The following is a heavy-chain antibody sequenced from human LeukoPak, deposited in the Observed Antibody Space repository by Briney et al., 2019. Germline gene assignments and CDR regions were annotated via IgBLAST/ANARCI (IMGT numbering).Heavy chain of an antibody. J-gene: IGHJ4*02. CDR3: ARGRTVYAHFDY. CDR2: MNPNSGNT. D-gene: IGHD2-8*01. Sequence: ASVKVSCKASGGTFSSYAISWVRQAPGQGLEWMGWMNPNSGNTGYAQKFQGRVTITRNTSISTAYMELSSLRSEDTAVYYCARGRTVYAHFDYWGQGTLVTVSS. CDR1: GGTFSSYA. V-gene: IGHV1-8*03.